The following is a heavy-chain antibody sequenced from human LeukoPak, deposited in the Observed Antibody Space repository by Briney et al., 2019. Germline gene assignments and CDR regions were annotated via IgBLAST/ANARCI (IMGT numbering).Heavy chain of an antibody. Sequence: GGSLRFSCAASGFTFNNYAMSWVRQAPGKGLEWVSAISGSGGSTYYADSVKGRFTISRDNSKNTLYLQMNSLRAEDTAVYYCAKTQYGLRYFDWLLDDWFDPWGQGTLVTVSS. V-gene: IGHV3-23*01. CDR1: GFTFNNYA. D-gene: IGHD3-9*01. J-gene: IGHJ5*02. CDR2: ISGSGGST. CDR3: AKTQYGLRYFDWLLDDWFDP.